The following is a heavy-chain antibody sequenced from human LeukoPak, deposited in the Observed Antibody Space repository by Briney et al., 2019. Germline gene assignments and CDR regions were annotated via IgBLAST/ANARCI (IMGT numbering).Heavy chain of an antibody. CDR3: ARTIAEYYFDY. CDR2: ISYDGSNK. V-gene: IGHV3-30-3*01. D-gene: IGHD6-13*01. J-gene: IGHJ4*02. Sequence: GGSLRLSCAASGFTFINTWMNWVRQAPGKGLEWVAVISYDGSNKYYADSVKGRFTISRDNSKDTLYLQMNSLRAEDTAVYYCARTIAEYYFDYWGQGTLVTVSS. CDR1: GFTFINTW.